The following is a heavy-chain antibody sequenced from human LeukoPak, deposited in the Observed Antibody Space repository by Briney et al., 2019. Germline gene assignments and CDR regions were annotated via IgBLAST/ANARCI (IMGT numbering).Heavy chain of an antibody. D-gene: IGHD5-12*01. CDR3: ARAGASGNDAFDI. CDR1: GGSISSSSYY. V-gene: IGHV4-39*07. Sequence: PSETLSLTCTVSGGSISSSSYYWGWLRQPPGKGLEWIGSIYYSGSTYYNPSLKSRVTISVDTSKNQFSLKLSSVTAADTAVYYCARAGASGNDAFDIWGQGTMVTVSS. J-gene: IGHJ3*02. CDR2: IYYSGST.